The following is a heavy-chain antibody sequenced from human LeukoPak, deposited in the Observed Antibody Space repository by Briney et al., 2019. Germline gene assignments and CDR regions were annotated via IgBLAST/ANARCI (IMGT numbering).Heavy chain of an antibody. J-gene: IGHJ4*01. CDR2: SCSGGNT. CDR3: ARGPPRFLEWLALDF. Sequence: HPGGCLRLAWAASGFTVSSNYMRSVRQAAGKGLGSVSLSCSGGNTYYADSVKGRFTISRDNSKNTLFLQMDSLRAEDTAVYYCARGPPRFLEWLALDFWRQGTLVTVSS. CDR1: GFTVSSNY. D-gene: IGHD3-3*01. V-gene: IGHV3-66*02.